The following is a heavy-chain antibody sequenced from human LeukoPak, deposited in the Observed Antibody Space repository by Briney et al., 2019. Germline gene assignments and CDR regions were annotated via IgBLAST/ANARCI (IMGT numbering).Heavy chain of an antibody. CDR1: GYTFTSYD. J-gene: IGHJ4*02. V-gene: IGHV1-8*01. D-gene: IGHD2-15*01. CDR3: ARADRVVVVAATGNFDY. Sequence: GASVKVSCKASGYTFTSYDINWVRQATGQGLEWMGWMNPNSGNTGYAQKFQGRVTMTRNTSISTAYMELSSLRSEDTAVYYCARADRVVVVAATGNFDYWGQGTLVTVSS. CDR2: MNPNSGNT.